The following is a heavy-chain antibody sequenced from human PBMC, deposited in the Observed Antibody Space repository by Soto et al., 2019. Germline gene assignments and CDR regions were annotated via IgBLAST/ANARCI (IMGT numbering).Heavy chain of an antibody. V-gene: IGHV1-2*02. CDR2: LKSDNGGA. CDR1: GYTFTCHY. Sequence: SVKVSCKASGYTFTCHYMHLLRQVSGKGLEYLGWLKSDNGGAYFAPKFQGRVTFTRDTSNSTAYMELRGLRSDDTAIYYCARVTLKAGNWFDPWGQGTLVTVSS. J-gene: IGHJ5*02. CDR3: ARVTLKAGNWFDP.